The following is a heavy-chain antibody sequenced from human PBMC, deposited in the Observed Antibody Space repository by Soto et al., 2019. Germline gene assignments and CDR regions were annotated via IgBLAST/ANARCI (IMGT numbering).Heavy chain of an antibody. CDR3: AREKGAEPPMYHSYCAMDV. Sequence: LRLSCSASGLTFSSYGMHWVRQAPGKWPGGVSVIWYDGSNKYYADSVKGRFTISRENSKNTLYLQMNSVRAEDTAVYYCAREKGAEPPMYHSYCAMDVRGQGPTRTGS. V-gene: IGHV3-33*01. CDR2: IWYDGSNK. D-gene: IGHD1-26*01. J-gene: IGHJ6*02. CDR1: GLTFSSYG.